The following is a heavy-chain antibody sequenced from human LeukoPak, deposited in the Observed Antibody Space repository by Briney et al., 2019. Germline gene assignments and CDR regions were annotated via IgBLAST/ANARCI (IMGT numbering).Heavy chain of an antibody. J-gene: IGHJ1*01. CDR3: AKELEYFQH. CDR1: GFTFDDYG. V-gene: IGHV3-43*02. CDR2: ISGDGGST. Sequence: GGSLRLSCAASGFTFDDYGMHWVRQAPGKGLEWVSLISGDGGSTYYAVSVKGRFTISRDNGKNSLYLQMNSLRPEDTALYYCAKELEYFQHWGQGTLVTVSS.